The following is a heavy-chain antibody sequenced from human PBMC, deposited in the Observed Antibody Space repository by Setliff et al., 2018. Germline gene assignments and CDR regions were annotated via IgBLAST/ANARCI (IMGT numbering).Heavy chain of an antibody. D-gene: IGHD3-10*01. CDR1: GYTFSSYS. V-gene: IGHV1-46*01. CDR2: INPSGGST. Sequence: WASVKVSCKASGYTFSSYSMHWVRQAPGQGLEWMGMINPSGGSTSYAQKFQGRVTMTRDTSTSTVYMELSSLRSEDTAVYYCARVFYYGRPFDIWGQGTSVTVS. J-gene: IGHJ3*02. CDR3: ARVFYYGRPFDI.